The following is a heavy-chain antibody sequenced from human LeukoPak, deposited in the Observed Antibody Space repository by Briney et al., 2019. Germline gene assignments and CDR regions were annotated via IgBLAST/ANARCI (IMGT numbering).Heavy chain of an antibody. CDR2: IYYSGST. J-gene: IGHJ6*03. V-gene: IGHV4-30-4*07. Sequence: SQTLSLTCAVSGGSISSGGYSWSWIRQPPGKGLEWIGYIYYSGSTNYNPSLKSRVTISVDTSKNQFSLKLSSVTAADTAVYYCATSGGYPYYYYYMDVWGKGTTVTVSS. CDR1: GGSISSGGYS. D-gene: IGHD1-26*01. CDR3: ATSGGYPYYYYYMDV.